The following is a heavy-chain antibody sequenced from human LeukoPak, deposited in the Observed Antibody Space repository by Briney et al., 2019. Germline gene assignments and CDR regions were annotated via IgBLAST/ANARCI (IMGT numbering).Heavy chain of an antibody. V-gene: IGHV1-18*01. Sequence: GASVKLFCKASGYTFTSYGTSWARHAPAQGLEWMGWIRACNGSTNYAQKLQGRVTITTDTSSSTAYMKLRSLRSDDTAVYYCARVYRAIAVVAYFFDYWGQGTLVTVSS. CDR3: ARVYRAIAVVAYFFDY. D-gene: IGHD6-19*01. J-gene: IGHJ4*02. CDR1: GYTFTSYG. CDR2: IRACNGST.